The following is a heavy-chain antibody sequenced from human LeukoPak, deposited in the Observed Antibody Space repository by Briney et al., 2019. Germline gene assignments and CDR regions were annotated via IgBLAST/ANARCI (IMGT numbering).Heavy chain of an antibody. CDR1: GFTFSSYG. J-gene: IGHJ6*02. Sequence: GGSLRLSCAASGFTFSSYGMHWVRQAPGKGLEWVAVIWYDGSNKYYADSVKGRFTISRDNSENTLYLQMNSLRAEDTAVYYCAREVLDYGDGSYYYYGMDVWGQGTTVTVSS. D-gene: IGHD4-17*01. V-gene: IGHV3-33*01. CDR3: AREVLDYGDGSYYYYGMDV. CDR2: IWYDGSNK.